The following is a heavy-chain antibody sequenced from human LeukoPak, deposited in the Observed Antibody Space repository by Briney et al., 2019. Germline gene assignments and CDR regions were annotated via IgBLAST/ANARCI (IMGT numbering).Heavy chain of an antibody. J-gene: IGHJ4*02. V-gene: IGHV3-11*04. Sequence: GGSLRLSCAASGFTFSDYYMGWIRQAPGKGLEWVSYISDSGSTIYSADSVKGRFTISRDNAKNSLYLQMNSLRAEDTAVYYCARDALLWFGEYPGTFDYWGQGTLVTVSS. D-gene: IGHD3-10*01. CDR2: ISDSGSTI. CDR3: ARDALLWFGEYPGTFDY. CDR1: GFTFSDYY.